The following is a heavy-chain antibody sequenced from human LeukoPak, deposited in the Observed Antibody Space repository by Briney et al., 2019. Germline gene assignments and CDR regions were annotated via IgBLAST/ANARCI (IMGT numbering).Heavy chain of an antibody. CDR1: GFTFSSYS. Sequence: PGGSLRLSCAASGFTFSSYSMNWVRQAPGKGQEWVSYISSSSSTLYYADSVKGRFTISRDNAKNSLYLQMNSLRAEDTAVYYCAAISSYYYMDVWGKGTTVTISS. D-gene: IGHD2-21*01. J-gene: IGHJ6*03. CDR2: ISSSSSTL. V-gene: IGHV3-48*01. CDR3: AAISSYYYMDV.